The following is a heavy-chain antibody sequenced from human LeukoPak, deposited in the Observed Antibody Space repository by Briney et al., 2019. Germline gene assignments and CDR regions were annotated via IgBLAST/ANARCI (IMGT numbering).Heavy chain of an antibody. CDR2: IYTSGST. CDR1: GGSISSYY. V-gene: IGHV4-4*07. D-gene: IGHD3-22*01. CDR3: ARENYYDSSGYYHKIYGTDV. J-gene: IGHJ6*02. Sequence: SETLSLTCTVSGGSISSYYWSWIRQPAGKGLEWIGRIYTSGSTNYNPSLKSRVTMSVDTSKNQFSLKLSSVTAADTAVYYCARENYYDSSGYYHKIYGTDVWGQGTTVTVSS.